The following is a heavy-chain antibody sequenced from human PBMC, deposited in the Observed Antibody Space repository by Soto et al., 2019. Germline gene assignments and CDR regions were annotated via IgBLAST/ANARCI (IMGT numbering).Heavy chain of an antibody. D-gene: IGHD3-3*01. Sequence: QVQLQESGPGLVKPSQTLSLTCAFSAGSISGNGYYWNWIRQHPGKGLEWIGYFPYSGRTFYSPSIKSRVTASLDTSKNQFSLKLSSVTAADTAIYYCARGSIFGVVLNAFDIWGQGTMVAVSS. J-gene: IGHJ3*02. CDR2: FPYSGRT. CDR1: AGSISGNGYY. V-gene: IGHV4-31*11. CDR3: ARGSIFGVVLNAFDI.